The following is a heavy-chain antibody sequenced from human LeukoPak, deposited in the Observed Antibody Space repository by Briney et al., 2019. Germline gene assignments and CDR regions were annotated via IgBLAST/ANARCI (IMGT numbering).Heavy chain of an antibody. J-gene: IGHJ4*02. V-gene: IGHV3-23*01. CDR2: ISGSGGST. D-gene: IGHD6-19*01. Sequence: GGSLRLSCAASGFTFSSYAMSWVSQAPGKGLEWVSAISGSGGSTYYADSVKGRFTISRDNSKNTLYLQMNSLRAEDPAVYYCAPEDIAVAGSFDYWGQGTLVTVSS. CDR3: APEDIAVAGSFDY. CDR1: GFTFSSYA.